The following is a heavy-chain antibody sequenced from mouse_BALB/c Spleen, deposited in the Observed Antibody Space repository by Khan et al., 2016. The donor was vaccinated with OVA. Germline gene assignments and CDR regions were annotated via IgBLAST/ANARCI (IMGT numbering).Heavy chain of an antibody. CDR1: GYSITRDYA. CDR3: ASERGLYYAMDY. J-gene: IGHJ4*01. Sequence: VQLKESGPGLVKPSQSLSLTCTVTGYSITRDYAWNWIRQFPGNKLEWMGYISNTGSTDSNPSLKSRISITRDTSTNQFFLQLNSVTTEDTATYYCASERGLYYAMDYWGQGTSVTVSS. D-gene: IGHD4-1*01. V-gene: IGHV3-2*02. CDR2: ISNTGST.